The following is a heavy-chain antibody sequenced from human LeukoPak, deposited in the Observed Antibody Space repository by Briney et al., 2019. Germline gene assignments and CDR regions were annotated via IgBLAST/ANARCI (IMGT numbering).Heavy chain of an antibody. D-gene: IGHD3-16*02. CDR1: GSPFSSHG. CDR3: ARDLGVIVHPSDY. J-gene: IGHJ4*02. Sequence: GGSLRLSCAGSGSPFSSHGMNWVRQAPGKGLEWVSGISPGGGPTYYADSVKGRFTISRDNAKNSLYLQMNSLRAEDTAVYYCARDLGVIVHPSDYWGQGTLVTVSS. CDR2: ISPGGGPT. V-gene: IGHV3-21*01.